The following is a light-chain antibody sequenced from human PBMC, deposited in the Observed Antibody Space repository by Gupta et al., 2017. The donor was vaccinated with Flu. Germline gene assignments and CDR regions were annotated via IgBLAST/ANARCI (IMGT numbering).Light chain of an antibody. CDR1: QSISSNY. V-gene: IGKV3-20*01. CDR3: QQYTNSPLT. J-gene: IGKJ4*01. Sequence: EIVLTPSPVAFSFSPCDRIPLSCRASQSISSNYLAWYQQKPGQSPRLLIHGASARATGAPDRFSGSGSGTDFTLTISRLEPEDFAVYYCQQYTNSPLTFGGGTKVEMK. CDR2: GAS.